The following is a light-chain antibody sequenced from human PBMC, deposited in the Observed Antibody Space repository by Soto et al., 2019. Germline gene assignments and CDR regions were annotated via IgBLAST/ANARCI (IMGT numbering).Light chain of an antibody. CDR1: QRINTW. J-gene: IGKJ3*01. CDR3: QQANKFPFT. CDR2: SET. Sequence: DIQMTQSPSSVSASVGDRVTITCRASQRINTWLAWYQHKAWKPPKLLIYSETHLKSGVPSRFIGSGSGTDFRLTISSLQPEDFATYYFQQANKFPFTSGPGTNVDI. V-gene: IGKV1-12*01.